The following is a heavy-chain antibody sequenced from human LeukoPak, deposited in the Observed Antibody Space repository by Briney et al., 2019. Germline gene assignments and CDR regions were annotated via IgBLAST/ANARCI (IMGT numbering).Heavy chain of an antibody. D-gene: IGHD5-18*01. CDR3: ARDQSSYGPYYMDV. CDR2: ISFDGSNK. Sequence: GGSLRLSCAASGFTFSSYAMSWVRQAPGKGLEWVAVISFDGSNKYYADSVKGRFTISRDNSKNTLYLQMNSLRAEDTAVYYCARDQSSYGPYYMDVWGKGTTVTVSS. J-gene: IGHJ6*03. V-gene: IGHV3-30*01. CDR1: GFTFSSYA.